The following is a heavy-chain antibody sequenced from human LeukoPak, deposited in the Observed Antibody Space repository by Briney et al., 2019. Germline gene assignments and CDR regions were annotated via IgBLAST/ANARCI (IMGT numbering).Heavy chain of an antibody. J-gene: IGHJ4*02. CDR1: GFTFDDYA. D-gene: IGHD1-26*01. CDR3: AKARGRWELLRYFDY. CDR2: ISWKRGSI. Sequence: GGSRRLSCAASGFTFDDYAMHWVRQAQGGGLGWVSCISWKRGSIVYGDSVKGRFTISRDNAKNSLYLQMDSLRAEDMGLYYCAKARGRWELLRYFDYWGQGTVVTVSS. V-gene: IGHV3-9*03.